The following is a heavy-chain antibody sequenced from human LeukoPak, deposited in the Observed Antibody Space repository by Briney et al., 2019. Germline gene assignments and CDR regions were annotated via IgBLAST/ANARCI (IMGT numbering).Heavy chain of an antibody. CDR2: ISSSGSTI. J-gene: IGHJ4*02. CDR1: GFTVSDSY. V-gene: IGHV3-11*04. D-gene: IGHD3-10*01. Sequence: GGSLRLSCAASGFTVSDSYMNWVRQAPGKGLEWVSYISSSGSTIYYADSVKGRFTISRDNARNSLYLQMNSLRAEDTAVYYCARLDYYGSGSYFDYWGQGTLVTVSS. CDR3: ARLDYYGSGSYFDY.